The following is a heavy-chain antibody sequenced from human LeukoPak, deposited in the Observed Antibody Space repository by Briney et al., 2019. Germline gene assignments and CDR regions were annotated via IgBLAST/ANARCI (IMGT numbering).Heavy chain of an antibody. J-gene: IGHJ4*02. CDR1: GFSLSTSGVG. CDR2: IYWNDDK. Sequence: SGPTLVNPTQTLTLTCTFSGFSLSTSGVGVGWIRQPPGKALEWLALIYWNDDKRYSPSLKSRLTITKDTSKNQVVLTMTNMDPVDTATYYCAHRQPLRSLEWLLFDYWGQGTLVTVSS. D-gene: IGHD3-3*01. CDR3: AHRQPLRSLEWLLFDY. V-gene: IGHV2-5*01.